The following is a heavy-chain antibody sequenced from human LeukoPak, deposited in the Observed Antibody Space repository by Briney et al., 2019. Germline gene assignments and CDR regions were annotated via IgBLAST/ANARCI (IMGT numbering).Heavy chain of an antibody. V-gene: IGHV3-7*01. J-gene: IGHJ4*02. CDR3: ARLLFWSPSSDRDY. CDR2: IKRDGNEK. Sequence: PGGSLRLSCAVSQFYFSNNWMNWVRQAPGKGLEWVANIKRDGNEKYYVDSVKGRFTISRDNAKNSLYLQMNSLRPEDTAVYYCARLLFWSPSSDRDYWGQGTLVTVSS. D-gene: IGHD2-15*01. CDR1: QFYFSNNW.